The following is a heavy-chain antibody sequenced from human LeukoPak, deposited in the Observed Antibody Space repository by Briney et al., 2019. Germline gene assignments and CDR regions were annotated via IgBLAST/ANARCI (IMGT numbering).Heavy chain of an antibody. Sequence: LGGSLRLSCAASGFTVSSNFMSWVRQAPGKGLEWVSVIYSGGSTYYADSVKGRFTISRDNSKNTLYLQMNSLRTEDTAVYYCATDRASKGEQWLGYLSFWGQGTLVAVSS. CDR2: IYSGGST. CDR3: ATDRASKGEQWLGYLSF. CDR1: GFTVSSNF. J-gene: IGHJ4*02. D-gene: IGHD6-19*01. V-gene: IGHV3-53*05.